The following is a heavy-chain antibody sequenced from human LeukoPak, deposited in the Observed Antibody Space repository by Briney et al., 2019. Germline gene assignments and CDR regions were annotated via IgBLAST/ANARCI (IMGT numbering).Heavy chain of an antibody. CDR1: RFPFSGYW. CDR3: SRSLDY. Sequence: GGSLRLSCVASRFPFSGYWMDWVRQAPGKGMEWVANINQDGTNQYYAASVKGRFSISKDNAKNSLYLQMNSLRAEDTAVYYCSRSLDYLGQGALVTVSS. J-gene: IGHJ4*02. CDR2: INQDGTNQ. V-gene: IGHV3-7*01.